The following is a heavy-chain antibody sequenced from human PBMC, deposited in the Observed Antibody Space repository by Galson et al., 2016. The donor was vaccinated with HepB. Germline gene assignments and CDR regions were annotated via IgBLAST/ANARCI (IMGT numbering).Heavy chain of an antibody. CDR3: ARHTNHYDILTGYYWGDWFDP. J-gene: IGHJ5*02. D-gene: IGHD3-9*01. Sequence: SETLSLTCAIYGGSFGGYYWGWIRQPPGKGLEWIGSIYYSGSTYYNPSLRSRVTISVDSSKNQFSLKLNSVTAADTAVYYCARHTNHYDILTGYYWGDWFDPWGQGTLVTVSS. V-gene: IGHV4-39*01. CDR2: IYYSGST. CDR1: GGSFGGYY.